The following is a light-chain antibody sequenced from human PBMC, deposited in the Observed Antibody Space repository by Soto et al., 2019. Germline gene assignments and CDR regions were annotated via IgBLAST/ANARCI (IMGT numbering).Light chain of an antibody. V-gene: IGLV2-14*01. CDR1: SSDLGAYNS. Sequence: QSVLPQPASVSGSPGQSITISCTGTSSDLGAYNSVSWYRQHPGKAPKVMIYDVTNRPSGVSSRFSGSKSGNTASLTISGLQADDGADYYCCSYTTSNTLVFGTGTKVTVL. J-gene: IGLJ1*01. CDR3: CSYTTSNTLV. CDR2: DVT.